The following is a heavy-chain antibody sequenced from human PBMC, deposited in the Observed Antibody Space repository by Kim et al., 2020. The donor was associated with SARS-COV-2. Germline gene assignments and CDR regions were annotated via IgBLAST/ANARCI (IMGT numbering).Heavy chain of an antibody. V-gene: IGHV3-21*01. J-gene: IGHJ4*02. CDR2: ISSSSSYI. D-gene: IGHD1-26*01. CDR3: ARGGVGATNY. Sequence: GGSLRLSCAVSGFTFSSYSMNWVRQAPGKGLEWVSSISSSSSYIYYADSVKGRFTISRDNAKNSLYLQMNSLRAEDTAVYYCARGGVGATNYWGQGTLVTVSS. CDR1: GFTFSSYS.